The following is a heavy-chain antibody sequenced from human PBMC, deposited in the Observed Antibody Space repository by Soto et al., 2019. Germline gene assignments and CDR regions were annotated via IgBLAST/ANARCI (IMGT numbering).Heavy chain of an antibody. CDR3: ARVDGGYGGYARRYYYYMDV. D-gene: IGHD5-12*01. V-gene: IGHV4-59*01. J-gene: IGHJ6*03. CDR2: IYYSGST. CDR1: GGSISSYY. Sequence: SETLSLTCTVSGGSISSYYWSWIRQPPGKGLEWIGYIYYSGSTNYNPPLKSRVTISVDTSKNQFSLKLSSVTAADTAVYYCARVDGGYGGYARRYYYYMDVRGKGTTVTVSS.